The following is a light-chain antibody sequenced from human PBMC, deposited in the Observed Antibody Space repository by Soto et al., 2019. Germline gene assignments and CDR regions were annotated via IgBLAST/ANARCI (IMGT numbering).Light chain of an antibody. CDR2: KAS. CDR1: QSIGSW. CDR3: QQYNSYPWT. Sequence: DTQMTQSPSTVSASLGDRVTITCRASQSIGSWLAWYQQKPGEAPKLLIYKASSLESGVPSRFSGSGSGTEFTLAISSLQPDDFATYYCQQYNSYPWTFGQGTKVDIK. J-gene: IGKJ1*01. V-gene: IGKV1-5*03.